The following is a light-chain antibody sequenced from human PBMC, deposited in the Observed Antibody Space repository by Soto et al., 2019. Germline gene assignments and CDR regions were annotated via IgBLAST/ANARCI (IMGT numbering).Light chain of an antibody. V-gene: IGLV2-8*01. J-gene: IGLJ1*01. CDR1: SSDVGAYKY. CDR3: SSYAGGNLYV. CDR2: EVS. Sequence: QSALTQPPSASGSPGQSVTISCTGTSSDVGAYKYVSWYQHHPGKAPKLMISEVSRRPSGVPDRFSGSKSGNTASLTVSGLQAEDEAEYFCSSYAGGNLYVFGTVTKLTVL.